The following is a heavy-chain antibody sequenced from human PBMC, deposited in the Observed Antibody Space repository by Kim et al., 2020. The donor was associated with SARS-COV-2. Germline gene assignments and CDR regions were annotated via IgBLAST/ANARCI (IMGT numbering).Heavy chain of an antibody. V-gene: IGHV3-23*01. J-gene: IGHJ1*01. CDR1: GFTFSAYA. Sequence: GGSLRLSCAASGFTFSAYAMGWVRQAPGKGLKWVSGISGSDGTTYYADSVKGRFIISRDNSKNTLHLQMNSLRAEDTAIYYCAKHFGSSGSEFHHWGQGTLVTVSS. CDR3: AKHFGSSGSEFHH. D-gene: IGHD3-22*01. CDR2: ISGSDGTT.